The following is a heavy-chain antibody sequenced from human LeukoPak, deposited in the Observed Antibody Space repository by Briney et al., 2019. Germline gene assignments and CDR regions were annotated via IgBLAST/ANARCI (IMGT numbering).Heavy chain of an antibody. D-gene: IGHD3-22*01. CDR2: IYTSGST. J-gene: IGHJ4*02. CDR1: GGSISSYY. Sequence: SETLSLTCTVSGGSISSYYWSWIRQPAGKGLEWIGRIYTSGSTNYSPSLKSRVTISVDTSKNQFSLKLSSVTAADTAVYYCARVNYYDSSGYYSYFDYWGQGTLVTVSS. CDR3: ARVNYYDSSGYYSYFDY. V-gene: IGHV4-4*07.